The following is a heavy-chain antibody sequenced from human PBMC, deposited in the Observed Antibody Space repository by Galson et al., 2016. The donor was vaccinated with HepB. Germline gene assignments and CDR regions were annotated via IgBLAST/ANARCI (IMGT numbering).Heavy chain of an antibody. CDR3: ARAMAIFGARVIDY. V-gene: IGHV4-59*01. CDR2: IYDSGST. D-gene: IGHD3-3*01. Sequence: SETLSLTCSVSSGSISSYSWNWIRQPPGKGLEWIGYIYDSGSTKYNPSLKSRVTISGDTSKNQFSLKLSSVTAADTAVYYCARAMAIFGARVIDYWGQGTLVTVAS. CDR1: SGSISSYS. J-gene: IGHJ4*02.